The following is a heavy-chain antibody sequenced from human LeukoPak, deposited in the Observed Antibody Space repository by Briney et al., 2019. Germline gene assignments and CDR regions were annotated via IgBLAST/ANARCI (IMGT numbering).Heavy chain of an antibody. J-gene: IGHJ6*03. V-gene: IGHV3-7*01. CDR2: IKQDGSEK. CDR1: GFTFSSYR. CDR3: ASENFWSGYRGYYYYYMDV. Sequence: PGGSLRLSCAASGFTFSSYRMSWVRQALGKGLEWVAYIKQDGSEKYYVDSVKGRFTISRDNAKNSLYLQMNSLRAEDTAVYYCASENFWSGYRGYYYYYMDVWGKGTTVTVSS. D-gene: IGHD3-3*01.